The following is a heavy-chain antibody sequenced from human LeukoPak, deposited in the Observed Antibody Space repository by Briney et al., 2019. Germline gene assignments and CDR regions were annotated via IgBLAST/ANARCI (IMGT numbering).Heavy chain of an antibody. CDR2: IYTSGSS. J-gene: IGHJ5*02. CDR3: ARGMRDGYTPWFDP. V-gene: IGHV4-61*02. CDR1: VGSISSGRYY. D-gene: IGHD5-24*01. Sequence: PSQTLSLTCTVSVGSISSGRYYWSWIRQPAGKGLEWIGRIYTSGSSNYNPSLKSRVTISVDTSKNQFSLKLSSVTAADTGVYYCARGMRDGYTPWFDPWGQGTLSPSPQ.